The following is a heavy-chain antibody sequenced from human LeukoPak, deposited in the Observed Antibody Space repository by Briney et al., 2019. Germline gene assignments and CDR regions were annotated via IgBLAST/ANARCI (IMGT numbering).Heavy chain of an antibody. D-gene: IGHD6-13*01. J-gene: IGHJ4*02. Sequence: GGSLRLSCAASGFTFSSYSMSWVRQAPGKGLEWVSVIYSGGSTYYADSVKGRFTISRDNSKNTLYLQMNSLRAEDTAVYYCAREMSSSSDYWGQGTLVTVSS. CDR2: IYSGGST. V-gene: IGHV3-53*01. CDR3: AREMSSSSDY. CDR1: GFTFSSYS.